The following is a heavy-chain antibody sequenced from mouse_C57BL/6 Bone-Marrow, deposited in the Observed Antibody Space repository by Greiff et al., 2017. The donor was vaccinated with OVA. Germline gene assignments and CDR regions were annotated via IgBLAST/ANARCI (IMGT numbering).Heavy chain of an antibody. Sequence: QVQLQPSGAELVRPGASVTLSCKASGYTFTDYEMHWVKQTPVHGLEWIGAIDPETGGTDYNQKFKGKAIRTADKSSSTAYMELRSLTSEDSAVYYCTRGYSNYYAMDYWGQGTSVTVSS. D-gene: IGHD2-5*01. CDR2: IDPETGGT. V-gene: IGHV1-15*01. J-gene: IGHJ4*01. CDR1: GYTFTDYE. CDR3: TRGYSNYYAMDY.